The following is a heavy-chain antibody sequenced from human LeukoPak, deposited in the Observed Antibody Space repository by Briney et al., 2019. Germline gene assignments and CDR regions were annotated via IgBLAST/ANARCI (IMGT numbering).Heavy chain of an antibody. CDR1: GYTFTSYY. CDR2: INPTGGST. D-gene: IGHD3-22*01. V-gene: IGHV1-46*01. J-gene: IGHJ4*02. CDR3: AREAMTYYYDSSGYLGY. Sequence: GASVKASCKASGYTFTSYYMHWVRQAPGQGLEWMGLINPTGGSTGYAQKFQGRVTMTRDTSTSTVYMELSSLRSEDTAVYYCAREAMTYYYDSSGYLGYWGQGTLVTVSS.